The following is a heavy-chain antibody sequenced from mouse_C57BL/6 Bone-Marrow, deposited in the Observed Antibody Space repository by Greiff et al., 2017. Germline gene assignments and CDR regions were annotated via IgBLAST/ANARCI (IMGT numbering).Heavy chain of an antibody. CDR2: IRNKANGYTT. V-gene: IGHV7-3*01. D-gene: IGHD4-1*01. CDR1: GFTFTDYY. CDR3: ARYRYWGFAY. Sequence: EVKLMESGGGLVQPGGSLSLSCAASGFTFTDYYMSWVRQPPGKALEWLGFIRNKANGYTTEYSASVKGRFTISRDNSQSILYLQMNALRAEDSATYYCARYRYWGFAYWGQGTLVTVSA. J-gene: IGHJ3*01.